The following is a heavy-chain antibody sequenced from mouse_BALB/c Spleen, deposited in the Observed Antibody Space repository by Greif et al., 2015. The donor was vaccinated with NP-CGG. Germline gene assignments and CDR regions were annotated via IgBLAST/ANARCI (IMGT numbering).Heavy chain of an antibody. CDR1: GFTFSSYA. CDR2: ISSGGSYT. V-gene: IGHV5-9-3*01. Sequence: EVKVEESGGGLVKPGGSLKLSCAASGFTFSSYAMSWVRQTPEKRLEWVATISSGGSYTYYPDSVKGRFTISRDNAKNTLYLQMSSLRSEDTAMYYCARHPYYGSSYLYYFDYWGQGTTLTVSS. J-gene: IGHJ2*01. CDR3: ARHPYYGSSYLYYFDY. D-gene: IGHD1-1*01.